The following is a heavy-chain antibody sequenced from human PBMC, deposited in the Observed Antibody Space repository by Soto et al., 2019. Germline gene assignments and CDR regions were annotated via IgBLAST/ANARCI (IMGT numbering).Heavy chain of an antibody. Sequence: ASVKVSCKASGYTFTSYYMHWVRQAPGQGLEWMGIINPSGGSTSYAQKFQGRVTMTRDTSISTAYMELSRLKSDDTAVYYCARDGDSSGYYDYWGQGTLVTVSS. D-gene: IGHD3-22*01. CDR3: ARDGDSSGYYDY. CDR2: INPSGGST. CDR1: GYTFTSYY. V-gene: IGHV1-46*01. J-gene: IGHJ4*02.